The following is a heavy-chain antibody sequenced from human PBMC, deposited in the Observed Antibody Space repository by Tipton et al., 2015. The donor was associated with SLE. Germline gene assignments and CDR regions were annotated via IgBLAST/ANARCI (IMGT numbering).Heavy chain of an antibody. CDR1: GGSISSYY. D-gene: IGHD2-15*01. CDR3: ARDLIAATGWFDP. CDR2: IYTSGST. V-gene: IGHV4-4*09. Sequence: TLSLTCTVSGGSISSYYWSWIRQPPGKGLEWIGYIYTSGSTNYNPSLKSRVTISVDTSKNQFSLKLSSVTAADTAVYYCARDLIAATGWFDPWGQGTLVTVSS. J-gene: IGHJ5*02.